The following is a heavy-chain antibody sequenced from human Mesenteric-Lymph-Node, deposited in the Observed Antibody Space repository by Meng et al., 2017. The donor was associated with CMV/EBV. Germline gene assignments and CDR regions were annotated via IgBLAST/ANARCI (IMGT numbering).Heavy chain of an antibody. J-gene: IGHJ4*02. D-gene: IGHD2/OR15-2a*01. Sequence: SETLSLTCTVSGGSVSSGPYYWSWIRQPPGKGLEWVAYVYYTGNNNYNPSLKNRATISVDTSKNQFSLKLSSVTAADTAVYYCARGRVLLDYWGQGTLVTVSS. V-gene: IGHV4-61*01. CDR3: ARGRVLLDY. CDR1: GGSVSSGPYY. CDR2: VYYTGNN.